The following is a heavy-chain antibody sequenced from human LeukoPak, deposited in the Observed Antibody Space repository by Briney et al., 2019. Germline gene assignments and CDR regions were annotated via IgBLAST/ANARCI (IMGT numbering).Heavy chain of an antibody. D-gene: IGHD3-16*02. Sequence: SETLSLTCTVSGGSISSSSYYWGWIRQPPGKGLEWIGSIYYSGSTYYNPSLKSRVTISVDTSKNQFSLKLSSVTAADTAVYYCARGNDYVWGSYRYWGQGTLVTVSS. CDR3: ARGNDYVWGSYRY. CDR1: GGSISSSSYY. J-gene: IGHJ4*02. CDR2: IYYSGST. V-gene: IGHV4-39*07.